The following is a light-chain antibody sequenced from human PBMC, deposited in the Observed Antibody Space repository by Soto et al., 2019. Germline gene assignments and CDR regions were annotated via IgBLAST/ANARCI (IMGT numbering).Light chain of an antibody. Sequence: DIQMTQSPSTLSASVGDRVFITCRASQSISSWLAWYQQKPGKAPKLLIYKASYLESGVPSRFSGSGSGTEFTLAINSLQPDDSATYYCQQYTRPCSFGQGTKLEI. CDR2: KAS. J-gene: IGKJ2*04. CDR1: QSISSW. V-gene: IGKV1-5*03. CDR3: QQYTRPCS.